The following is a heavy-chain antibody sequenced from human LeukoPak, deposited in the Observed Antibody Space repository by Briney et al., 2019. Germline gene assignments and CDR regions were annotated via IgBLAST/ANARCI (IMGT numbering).Heavy chain of an antibody. CDR3: ARATPDPGNGMDV. CDR1: GVCISSYY. V-gene: IGHV4-59*01. Sequence: SETVSLTCTVTGVCISSYYWRWIRQPPGKGLVWIGYIYYSGSTNYNPALKSRVTISVDTSKNQFSLKLSSVTAADTAVYCCARATPDPGNGMDVWGQGTTVTVSS. CDR2: IYYSGST. J-gene: IGHJ6*02.